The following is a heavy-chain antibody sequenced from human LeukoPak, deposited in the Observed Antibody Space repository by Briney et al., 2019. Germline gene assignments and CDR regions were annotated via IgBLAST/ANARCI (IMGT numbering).Heavy chain of an antibody. CDR3: ATDPNDSSDYSSSSDY. J-gene: IGHJ4*02. V-gene: IGHV3-30-3*01. CDR1: GFTFSDYY. CDR2: ISYDGSNT. Sequence: GGSLRLSCAASGFTFSDYYMSWVRQAPGKGLEWVAAISYDGSNTYYADSVKGRFTISRDKSKNTLYLQMNSLRAEDTAVYYCATDPNDSSDYSSSSDYWGQGTLVTVSS. D-gene: IGHD3-22*01.